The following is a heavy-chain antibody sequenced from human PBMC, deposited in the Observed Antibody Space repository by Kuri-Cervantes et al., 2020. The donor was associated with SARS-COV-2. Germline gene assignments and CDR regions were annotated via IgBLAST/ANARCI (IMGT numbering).Heavy chain of an antibody. CDR2: IDWDDDR. J-gene: IGHJ4*02. CDR1: GFSLSTSGMR. D-gene: IGHD4-11*01. V-gene: IGHV2-70*04. CDR3: ARIRAATVIADY. Sequence: SGPTLVKPTQTLTLTCTFSGFSLSTSGMRASWIRQPPGKALEWLARIDWDDDRFYSTSLKTRLTISKDTSKNQVVLTMTNMDPVDTATYYCARIRAATVIADYWGQGALVTVSS.